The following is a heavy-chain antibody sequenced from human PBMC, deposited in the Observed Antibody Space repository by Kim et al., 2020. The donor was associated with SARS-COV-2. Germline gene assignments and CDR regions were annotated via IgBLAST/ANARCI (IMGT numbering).Heavy chain of an antibody. CDR1: GYSISSGYY. D-gene: IGHD4-17*01. CDR3: ARKFAGDYESNYFDY. V-gene: IGHV4-38-2*02. CDR2: IYHSGST. Sequence: SETLSLTCTVSGYSISSGYYWGWIRQPPGKGLEWIGSIYHSGSTYYNPSLKSRVTISVDTSKNQFSLKLSSVTAADTAVYYCARKFAGDYESNYFDYWGQGTLVTVSS. J-gene: IGHJ4*02.